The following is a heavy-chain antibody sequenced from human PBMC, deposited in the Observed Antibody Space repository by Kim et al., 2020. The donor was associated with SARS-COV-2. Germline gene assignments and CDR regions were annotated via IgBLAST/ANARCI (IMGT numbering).Heavy chain of an antibody. V-gene: IGHV4-34*01. D-gene: IGHD2-2*01. CDR1: GGSVSDYS. J-gene: IGHJ6*02. Sequence: SETLSLTCIVYGGSVSDYSWTWLRQYPEKGLEWIGDISHRGGDSSNPSLKNRVTISRETSRGHLSLRVNSVTAADKGVYYCARRGGPKYCSRSRCLDTWGPGATVIVSS. CDR2: ISHRGGD. CDR3: ARRGGPKYCSRSRCLDT.